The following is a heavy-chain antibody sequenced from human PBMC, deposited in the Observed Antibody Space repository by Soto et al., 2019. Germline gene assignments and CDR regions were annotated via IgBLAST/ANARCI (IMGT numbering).Heavy chain of an antibody. CDR3: TRDVGGRGGY. D-gene: IGHD3-16*01. CDR2: TNEDGSIT. J-gene: IGHJ4*02. Sequence: GGSLRLSCEVSGFIFSSYWMHWVRQVPGKGLVWVSRTNEDGSITNYADSVRGRFTISRDNAKNTLYLEMNSLRVEDTAVYYCTRDVGGRGGYWGQGTLVTVSS. V-gene: IGHV3-74*01. CDR1: GFIFSSYW.